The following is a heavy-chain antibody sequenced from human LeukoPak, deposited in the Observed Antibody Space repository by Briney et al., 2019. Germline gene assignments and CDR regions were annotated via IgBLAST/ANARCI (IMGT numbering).Heavy chain of an antibody. CDR1: GFTFSSYA. J-gene: IGHJ4*02. CDR2: ISGSGGST. V-gene: IGHV3-23*01. Sequence: GGYLRLSCAASGFTFSSYAMSWVRQAPGKGLEGVSAISGSGGSTYYADSAKGRFTISRDNSKNTLYLQMNSLRAEDTAVYYCAKERNYYDSSGYYPESFDYWGQGTLVTVSS. CDR3: AKERNYYDSSGYYPESFDY. D-gene: IGHD3-22*01.